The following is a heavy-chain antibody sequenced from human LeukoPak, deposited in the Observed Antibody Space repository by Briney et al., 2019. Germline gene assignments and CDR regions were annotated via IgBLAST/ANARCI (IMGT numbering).Heavy chain of an antibody. V-gene: IGHV3-21*01. CDR2: ISSSSSYI. J-gene: IGHJ4*02. D-gene: IGHD2-21*02. CDR1: GFTFSSYS. Sequence: GGSLRLSCAASGFTFSSYSMNWVRQAQGKGLEWVSSISSSSSYIYYADSVKGRFTISRDNAKNSLYLQMNSLRAEDTAVYYRAREEAECGGDCYLDYWGQGTLVTVSS. CDR3: AREEAECGGDCYLDY.